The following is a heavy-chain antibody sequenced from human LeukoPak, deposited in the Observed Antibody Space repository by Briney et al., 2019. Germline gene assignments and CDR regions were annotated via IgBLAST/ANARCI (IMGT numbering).Heavy chain of an antibody. J-gene: IGHJ4*02. CDR2: MYSSGST. Sequence: SETQSLTCTVSGGSISSSSYYWGWIRQPPGKGLEWIGSMYSSGSTYYNPSLKSRVTISVDTSKNKFSLKLSSVTAADTAVYYCARSGSGYLRYYFDYWGQGTLVTVSS. CDR3: ARSGSGYLRYYFDY. CDR1: GGSISSSSYY. V-gene: IGHV4-39*07. D-gene: IGHD5-12*01.